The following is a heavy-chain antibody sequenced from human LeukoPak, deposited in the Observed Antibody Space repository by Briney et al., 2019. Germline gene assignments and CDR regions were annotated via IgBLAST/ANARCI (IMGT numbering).Heavy chain of an antibody. J-gene: IGHJ4*02. CDR1: GFTFSDYY. CDR2: ISRTSTFT. Sequence: GGSLRLSCAASGFTFSDYYMSGVSEAPGKGLEWVSYISRTSTFTNYADSVKGRFTISRNNAENTLYLQMNSLRAEDTAVYFCVRVGLDYGDYVDYWGQGSLVTVSS. V-gene: IGHV3-11*05. D-gene: IGHD4-17*01. CDR3: VRVGLDYGDYVDY.